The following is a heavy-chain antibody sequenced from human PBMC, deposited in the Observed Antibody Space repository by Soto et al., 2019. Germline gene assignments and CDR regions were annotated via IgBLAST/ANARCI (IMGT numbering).Heavy chain of an antibody. V-gene: IGHV3-23*01. J-gene: IGHJ5*02. Sequence: EVQLLESGGGLVQPGGSPRLSCAASGFTFSSYAMSWVRQAPGKGLEWVSAISGSGGSTYYADSVKGRFTISRDISKNTLYLQMNSLRAEDTAVYYCAKAQPLWFGELAWGQGTLVTVSS. D-gene: IGHD3-10*01. CDR2: ISGSGGST. CDR1: GFTFSSYA. CDR3: AKAQPLWFGELA.